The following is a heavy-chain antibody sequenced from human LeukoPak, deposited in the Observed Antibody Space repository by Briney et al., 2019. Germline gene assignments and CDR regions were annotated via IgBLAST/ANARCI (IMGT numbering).Heavy chain of an antibody. J-gene: IGHJ5*02. D-gene: IGHD2-8*01. V-gene: IGHV5-51*01. CDR2: IYPGDSDT. Sequence: GESLQISCKGSGYSFTSYWIGWVRQMPGKGLEWMGIIYPGDSDTRYSPSFQGQVTISADKSISTAYLQWSSLKASDTAMYYCARSPYCTNGVCYTNWFDPWGQGTLVTVSS. CDR3: ARSPYCTNGVCYTNWFDP. CDR1: GYSFTSYW.